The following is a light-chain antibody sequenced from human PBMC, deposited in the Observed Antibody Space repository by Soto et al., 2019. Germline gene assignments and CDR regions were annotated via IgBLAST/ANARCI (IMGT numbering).Light chain of an antibody. CDR2: KAS. J-gene: IGKJ1*01. CDR1: QNVNSC. Sequence: DIQMTQSPSTLSASVGDRITITCRASQNVNSCLAWYQQKPGKAPKVLIYKASSLESGVPSRFRGSGSGTAFTLTISSLQPDDFATYYCQEYNTYSPWTFGQGTKVEIK. CDR3: QEYNTYSPWT. V-gene: IGKV1-5*03.